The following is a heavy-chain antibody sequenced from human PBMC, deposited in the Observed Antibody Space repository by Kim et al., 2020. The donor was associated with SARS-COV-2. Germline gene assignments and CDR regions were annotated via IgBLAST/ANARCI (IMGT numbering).Heavy chain of an antibody. V-gene: IGHV4-59*01. J-gene: IGHJ4*02. Sequence: SETLSLTCTVSGGSISSYYWSWIRQPPGKGLEWIGYIYYSGSTNYNPSLKSRVTISVDTSKNQFSLKLSSVTAADTAVYYCARDRGRDGYNYIGYWGQGTLVTVSS. CDR3: ARDRGRDGYNYIGY. D-gene: IGHD5-12*01. CDR2: IYYSGST. CDR1: GGSISSYY.